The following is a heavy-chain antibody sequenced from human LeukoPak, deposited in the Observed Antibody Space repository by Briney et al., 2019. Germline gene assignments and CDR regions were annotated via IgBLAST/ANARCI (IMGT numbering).Heavy chain of an antibody. CDR3: ARDRDYGDNDAFDI. CDR2: ISSSSSYI. Sequence: GGSLRLSCAASGFTFSSYSMNWVRQAPGKGLEWVSSISSSSSYIYYADSVKGRFTISRDNAKNSLYMQMNSLRAEDTAVYYCARDRDYGDNDAFDIWGQGTMVTVSS. D-gene: IGHD4-17*01. V-gene: IGHV3-21*01. CDR1: GFTFSSYS. J-gene: IGHJ3*02.